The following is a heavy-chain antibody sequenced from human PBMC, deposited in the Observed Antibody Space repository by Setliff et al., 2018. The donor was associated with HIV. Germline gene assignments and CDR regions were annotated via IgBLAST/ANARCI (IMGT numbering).Heavy chain of an antibody. V-gene: IGHV1-69-2*01. J-gene: IGHJ4*02. D-gene: IGHD3-10*01. Sequence: ASVKVSCKASGYTFTDYYMHWVQQAPGKGLEWMGRVDPKNGKTLYAEDLRGRITITADTSTDTAYMELNSLRSEDTAMYYCATLDYYGSQTYNLALHYWGQGTLVTVSS. CDR3: ATLDYYGSQTYNLALHY. CDR1: GYTFTDYY. CDR2: VDPKNGKT.